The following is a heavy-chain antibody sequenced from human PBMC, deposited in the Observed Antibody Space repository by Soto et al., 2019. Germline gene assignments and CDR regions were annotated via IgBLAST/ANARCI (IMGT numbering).Heavy chain of an antibody. CDR3: AKSPAQYCSGGSCYLDY. J-gene: IGHJ4*02. CDR1: GFTFSSYA. Sequence: EVPLLESGGGLVQPGGSLRLSCAASGFTFSSYAMSWVRQAPGKGLEWVSAISGSGGSTYYAGSVKGRFTISRDNSKNTLYLQMNSLRAEDTAVYYCAKSPAQYCSGGSCYLDYWGQGTLVTVSS. V-gene: IGHV3-23*01. D-gene: IGHD2-15*01. CDR2: ISGSGGST.